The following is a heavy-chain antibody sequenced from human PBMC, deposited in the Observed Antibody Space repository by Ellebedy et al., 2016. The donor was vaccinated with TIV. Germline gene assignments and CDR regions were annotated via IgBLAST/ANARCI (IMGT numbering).Heavy chain of an antibody. Sequence: GESLKISXKGSGYSFSMYWNGWVRQVPGKGLEWMGIIYPGDSQTTYSPSFEGQVTISADKSTSTAYLQWRSLKASDTAMYYCARRQLDPRSPWFGAFDIWGQGTMVTVSS. CDR2: IYPGDSQT. J-gene: IGHJ3*02. CDR1: GYSFSMYW. V-gene: IGHV5-51*01. D-gene: IGHD3-10*01. CDR3: ARRQLDPRSPWFGAFDI.